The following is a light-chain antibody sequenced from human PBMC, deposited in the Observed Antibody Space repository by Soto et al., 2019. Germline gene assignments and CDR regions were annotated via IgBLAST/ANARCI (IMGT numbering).Light chain of an antibody. Sequence: DIQMTQSPSTLSASVGDRVTITCRASQSISSWLAWYQQKPGKAPNLLIYKASSLESGVPSRFSGSGSGTEFTLTSSSLQPDGFATYYCQQYNSDLTFGQGTKLEIK. CDR1: QSISSW. J-gene: IGKJ2*01. V-gene: IGKV1-5*03. CDR3: QQYNSDLT. CDR2: KAS.